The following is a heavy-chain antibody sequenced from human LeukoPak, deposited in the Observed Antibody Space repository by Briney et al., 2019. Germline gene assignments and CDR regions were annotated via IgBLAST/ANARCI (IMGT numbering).Heavy chain of an antibody. CDR2: ISSDGRST. D-gene: IGHD2-15*01. J-gene: IGHJ4*02. V-gene: IGHV3-64D*06. CDR1: AFTFSSFR. CDR3: CVQRGGVVY. Sequence: GGSLRLSCSASAFTFSSFRMHWVRQAPGKGLEYVSAISSDGRSTYHADSVKGRFTISRDNSKNTLYLQLSSLRADDTAVYYCCVQRGGVVYWGQGTLVTVSS.